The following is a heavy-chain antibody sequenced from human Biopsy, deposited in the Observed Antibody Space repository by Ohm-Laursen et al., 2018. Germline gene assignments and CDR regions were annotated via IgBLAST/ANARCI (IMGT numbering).Heavy chain of an antibody. V-gene: IGHV3-7*01. J-gene: IGHJ3*01. CDR3: ARDSGGGDSINGWYDALDL. D-gene: IGHD2-8*01. CDR1: GFTFSQYW. Sequence: SLRLSCAASGFTFSQYWMTWVRQSPGKGLEWVANINKDGSVTNYLDSVKGRFAVSRDNAKNLAYLQMNSLRTEDTAIYYCARDSGGGDSINGWYDALDLWGRGTTVTVSS. CDR2: INKDGSVT.